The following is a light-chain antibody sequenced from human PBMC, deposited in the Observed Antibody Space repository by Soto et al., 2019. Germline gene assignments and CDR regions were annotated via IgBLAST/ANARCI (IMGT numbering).Light chain of an antibody. Sequence: QSSLTQPRSVSGSPGQSVATSCTGTSSDVGGYNYVSWYQQHPGKAPKLMIYDVTKRPSGVPDRFSGSSSGNTASLTISGLQAEDEADYFCCSYAGSYSYVFGPGTKVTVL. CDR1: SSDVGGYNY. CDR3: CSYAGSYSYV. V-gene: IGLV2-11*01. J-gene: IGLJ1*01. CDR2: DVT.